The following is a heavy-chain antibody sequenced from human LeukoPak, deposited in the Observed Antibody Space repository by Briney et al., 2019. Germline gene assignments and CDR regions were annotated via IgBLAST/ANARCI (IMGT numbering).Heavy chain of an antibody. V-gene: IGHV3-23*01. CDR1: GFTFSSYA. J-gene: IGHJ4*02. CDR2: ISGSGGST. CDR3: AKDRSYDSSGYPPPFDY. Sequence: GGSLRLSCAASGFTFSSYAMSWVRQAPGKGLEWVSAISGSGGSTYYADSVKGRFTISRDNSKNTLYLQMNSLRAEDTAVYYCAKDRSYDSSGYPPPFDYWGQEPLVTVSS. D-gene: IGHD3-22*01.